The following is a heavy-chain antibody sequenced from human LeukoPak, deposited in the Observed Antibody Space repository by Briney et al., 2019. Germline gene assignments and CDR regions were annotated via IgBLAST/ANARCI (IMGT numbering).Heavy chain of an antibody. V-gene: IGHV3-21*01. D-gene: IGHD2-2*01. CDR2: TSSSSSYI. J-gene: IGHJ4*02. CDR3: TRDRVVVVPAAFDY. Sequence: GGSLRLSCAASGFTFSSYWMHWVRQAPGKGLEWVSSTSSSSSYIYYADSLKGRITISRDNAKNSLYLQMNGLRAEDTAVYYCTRDRVVVVPAAFDYWGQGTLVTVSS. CDR1: GFTFSSYW.